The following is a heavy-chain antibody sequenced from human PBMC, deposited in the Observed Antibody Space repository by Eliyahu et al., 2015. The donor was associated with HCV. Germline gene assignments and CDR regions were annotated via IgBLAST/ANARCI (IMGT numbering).Heavy chain of an antibody. CDR2: ISDSGSIT. J-gene: IGHJ4*02. V-gene: IGHV3-23*01. Sequence: EVQLLESGGGLVQPGGSLRLSCAASGFTFSSYAMTWVRQAPGKGLGGVSSISDSGSITFYADSVKGRLTISRDNSQNTLYLQMNSLRAEDTAIYYCARDRRVTDRFCFDYWGRGALVTVSS. CDR3: ARDRRVTDRFCFDY. D-gene: IGHD2-21*02. CDR1: GFTFSSYA.